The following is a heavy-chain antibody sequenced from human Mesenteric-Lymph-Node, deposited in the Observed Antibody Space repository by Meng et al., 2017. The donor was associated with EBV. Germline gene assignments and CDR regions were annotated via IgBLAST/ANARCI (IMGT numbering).Heavy chain of an antibody. CDR1: GYTFNDYF. J-gene: IGHJ4*02. CDR3: SLELATIRGVTY. Sequence: EVQLVQSGVEVKKPGATVKISCKFSGYTFNDYFMHWVQQAPGKGLEWMGLVDPEDGETIYAEKFQGRVTITADTSTDTAYMELSSLRSEDTAVYYCSLELATIRGVTYWGQGTLVTVSS. CDR2: VDPEDGET. V-gene: IGHV1-69-2*01. D-gene: IGHD5-24*01.